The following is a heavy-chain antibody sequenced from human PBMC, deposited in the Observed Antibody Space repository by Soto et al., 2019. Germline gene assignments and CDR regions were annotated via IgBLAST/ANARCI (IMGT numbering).Heavy chain of an antibody. Sequence: SVKVSCKASGDTLSHYGVSWVRQVPGKGLEWMGGTTAILGTRDYAQKFQGRMTITSDESTTTSYMELDSLTSDDTAVYYCAAGDSSDTGDHWGQGTLVTVSS. J-gene: IGHJ4*02. CDR2: TTAILGTR. CDR1: GDTLSHYG. D-gene: IGHD5-18*01. CDR3: AAGDSSDTGDH. V-gene: IGHV1-69*13.